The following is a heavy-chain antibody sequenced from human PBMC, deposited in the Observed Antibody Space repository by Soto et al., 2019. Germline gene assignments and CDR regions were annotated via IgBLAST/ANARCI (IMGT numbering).Heavy chain of an antibody. CDR3: ARGTPFKATVTLGY. CDR2: INTNTGNP. CDR1: GYTFTSCA. V-gene: IGHV7-4-1*01. D-gene: IGHD4-4*01. J-gene: IGHJ4*02. Sequence: ASVKVSCKASGYTFTSCAMNWVRQAPGQGLEWMGWINTNTGNPTYAQGFTGRFVFSLDTSVSTAYLQICSLKAEDTAVYYCARGTPFKATVTLGYWGQGTLVTVSS.